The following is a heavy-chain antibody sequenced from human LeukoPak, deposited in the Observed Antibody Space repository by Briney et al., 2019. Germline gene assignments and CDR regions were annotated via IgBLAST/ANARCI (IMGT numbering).Heavy chain of an antibody. CDR1: GFTFEHYG. D-gene: IGHD4-23*01. CDR3: AKASDYGGNEFDF. Sequence: GRSLRLSCAASGFTFEHYGMHWVWQVPGKGLEWVSYITWNSAYKGYAGSVRGRFAISRDNAKKSLHLQMNSLTGDDTAFYYCAKASDYGGNEFDFWGQGTLVTVSS. CDR2: ITWNSAYK. V-gene: IGHV3-9*01. J-gene: IGHJ5*01.